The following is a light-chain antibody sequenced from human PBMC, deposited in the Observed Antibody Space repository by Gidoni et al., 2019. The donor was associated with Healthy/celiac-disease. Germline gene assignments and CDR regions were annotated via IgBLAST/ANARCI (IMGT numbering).Light chain of an antibody. CDR3: QQYGSSPQT. CDR1: QSVSSSY. J-gene: IGKJ2*01. V-gene: IGKV3-20*01. CDR2: GAS. Sequence: DIVLTQSPRTLSLSPGERATLSCRASQSVSSSYLAWYPQKPGQAPRLLIYGASSRATGIPDRFSGSGSGTDFTLTISRLEPEDFAVYYCQQYGSSPQTFGQGTKLEIK.